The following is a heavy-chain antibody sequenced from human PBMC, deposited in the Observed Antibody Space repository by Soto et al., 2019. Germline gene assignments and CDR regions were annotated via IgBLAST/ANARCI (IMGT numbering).Heavy chain of an antibody. CDR2: IKSKGDGGTT. J-gene: IGHJ4*02. CDR3: TAGTIPMVRGGMVG. Sequence: GGSLRLSCAASGFTFSNAWMSWVRQAPGKGLEWVGRIKSKGDGGTTDYAAPVKGRFTISRDDSKNTLYLQMNSLKTEDTAVYYCTAGTIPMVRGGMVGWGQGTLVTVSS. V-gene: IGHV3-15*01. CDR1: GFTFSNAW. D-gene: IGHD3-10*01.